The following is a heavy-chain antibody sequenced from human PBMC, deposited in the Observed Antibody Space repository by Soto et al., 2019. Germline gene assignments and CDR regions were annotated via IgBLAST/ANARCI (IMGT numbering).Heavy chain of an antibody. CDR2: IIPIFGTA. V-gene: IGHV1-69*13. CDR3: ANLMTGYRSPSDWIHP. J-gene: IGHJ5*02. CDR1: GGTFSSYA. D-gene: IGHD6-6*01. Sequence: GASVKVSCKASGGTFSSYAISWVRQAPGQGLEWMGGIIPIFGTANYAQKFQGRVTITADESTSTAYMELSSLRSEDAAVYYCANLMTGYRSPSDWIHPWGQATLVTVS.